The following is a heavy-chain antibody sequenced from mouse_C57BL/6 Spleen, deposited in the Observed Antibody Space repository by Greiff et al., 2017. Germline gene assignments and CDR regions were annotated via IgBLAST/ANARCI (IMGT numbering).Heavy chain of an antibody. D-gene: IGHD2-4*01. J-gene: IGHJ4*01. Sequence: QVQLQQPGAELVKPGASVKLSCKASGYTFTSYWMHWVKQRPGQGLEWIGMIHPNSGSTNYNEKFKSKATLTVDKSSSTAYMQLSSLTSEDSAVYYCARGGIYYDYEDYYAMDYGGQGTSVTVSS. CDR3: ARGGIYYDYEDYYAMDY. CDR2: IHPNSGST. CDR1: GYTFTSYW. V-gene: IGHV1-64*01.